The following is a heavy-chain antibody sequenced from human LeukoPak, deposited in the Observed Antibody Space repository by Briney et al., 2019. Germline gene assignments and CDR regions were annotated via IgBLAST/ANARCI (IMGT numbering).Heavy chain of an antibody. CDR1: GFTFSNYA. V-gene: IGHV3-23*01. CDR3: ASRPGADIGPLDF. CDR2: ISGSGGRT. J-gene: IGHJ4*02. Sequence: GGSLRLSCAASGFTFSNYAMSWVRQAPGKGLEWVSSISGSGGRTYYADSVKGRFPISRDNSQNTLYLQMNSLRADETAVYYCASRPGADIGPLDFWGQGTLVTVSS. D-gene: IGHD2-2*01.